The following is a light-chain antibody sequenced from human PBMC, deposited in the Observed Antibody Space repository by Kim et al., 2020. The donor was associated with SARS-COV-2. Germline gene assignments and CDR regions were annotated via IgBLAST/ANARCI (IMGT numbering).Light chain of an antibody. J-gene: IGKJ4*01. CDR1: QSVSSSY. V-gene: IGKV3-20*01. CDR2: GAS. CDR3: QQYASSPLT. Sequence: SPGERATLSCRASQSVSSSYLAWYQQKPGQAPRLLIYGASSRATGIPDSFSGSGSGTDFTLTISKLEPEDFAVYFCQQYASSPLTFGGGTKVDIK.